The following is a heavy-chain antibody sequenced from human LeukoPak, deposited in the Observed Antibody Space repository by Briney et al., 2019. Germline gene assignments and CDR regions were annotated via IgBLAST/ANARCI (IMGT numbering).Heavy chain of an antibody. CDR1: GYTFTSYG. V-gene: IGHV1-18*01. J-gene: IGHJ4*02. Sequence: ASVKDSCKASGYTFTSYGISWVRQAPGQGLEWMGWISAYNGNTNYARKLQGRVTMTTDTSTSTAYMELRSLRSDDTAVYYCARTDRVHYFDYWGQGTLVTVSS. CDR3: ARTDRVHYFDY. D-gene: IGHD1-14*01. CDR2: ISAYNGNT.